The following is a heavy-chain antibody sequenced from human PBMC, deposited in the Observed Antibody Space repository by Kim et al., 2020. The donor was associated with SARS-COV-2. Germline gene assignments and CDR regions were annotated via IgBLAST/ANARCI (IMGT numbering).Heavy chain of an antibody. D-gene: IGHD3-22*01. V-gene: IGHV1-2*04. CDR1: GYTFTGYY. CDR3: ASSWGAYDSSGHKPASVGAFDI. Sequence: ASVKVSCKASGYTFTGYYMHWVRQAPGQGLEWMGWINPNSGGTNYAQKFQGWVTMTRDTSISTAYMELSRLRSDDTAVYYCASSWGAYDSSGHKPASVGAFDIWGQGTMVTVSS. J-gene: IGHJ3*02. CDR2: INPNSGGT.